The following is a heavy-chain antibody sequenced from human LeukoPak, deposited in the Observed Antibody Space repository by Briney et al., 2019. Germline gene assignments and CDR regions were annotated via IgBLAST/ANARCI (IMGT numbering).Heavy chain of an antibody. D-gene: IGHD5-12*01. CDR2: INHGGST. V-gene: IGHV4-39*07. J-gene: IGHJ4*02. Sequence: PSEALSLTCTDSGGSISISSYYWGWIRQPPRKGLEWIVEINHGGSTNYNTSLKSRLTISVDTSKNQFSLKRSSVTASDTAVYYCGRGSGDHWKSSFDYWGQGTLVTVSS. CDR3: GRGSGDHWKSSFDY. CDR1: GGSISISSYY.